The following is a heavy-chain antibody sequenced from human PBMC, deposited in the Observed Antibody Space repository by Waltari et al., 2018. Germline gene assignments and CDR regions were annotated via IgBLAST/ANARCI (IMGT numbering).Heavy chain of an antibody. V-gene: IGHV1-69*12. CDR3: GSVGLLQSYYYYYYYMDV. Sequence: QVQLVQSGAEVKKPGSSVKVSCKASGGTFSSYAISWVRRAPGQGLEWMGGIIPIFGTANYAQKFQGRVTITADESTSTAYMELSSLRSEDTAVYYCGSVGLLQSYYYYYYYMDVWGKGTTVTISS. D-gene: IGHD2-15*01. J-gene: IGHJ6*03. CDR1: GGTFSSYA. CDR2: IIPIFGTA.